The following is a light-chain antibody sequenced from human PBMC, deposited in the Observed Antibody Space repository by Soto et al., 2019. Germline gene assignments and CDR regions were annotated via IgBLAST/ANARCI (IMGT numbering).Light chain of an antibody. CDR3: QQRTNWPPT. V-gene: IGKV3-11*01. J-gene: IGKJ4*01. CDR2: SAS. Sequence: EIVLTQSPATLSLSPGERATLSCRASQSVRNDLVWYHQKPGQAPRVLIYSASNRATGIPARFSGSGSGTDFTLTISSLEAEDFAVYYCQQRTNWPPTFGRGTKVEMK. CDR1: QSVRND.